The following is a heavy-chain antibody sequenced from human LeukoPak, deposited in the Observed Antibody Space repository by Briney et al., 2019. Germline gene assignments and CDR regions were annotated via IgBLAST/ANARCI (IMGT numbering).Heavy chain of an antibody. CDR2: IFGSGGSA. Sequence: GGSLRLSCAASGFTFNSYAMYWVHQAPEKGLEWVSGIFGSGGSAHYADSVKGRFTISRDNSKNTVYLQMDSLRVEDTAVYYCGKTTTGYSSGRYPGWPVDYWGQGTLVTVSS. CDR1: GFTFNSYA. J-gene: IGHJ4*02. V-gene: IGHV3-23*01. CDR3: GKTTTGYSSGRYPGWPVDY. D-gene: IGHD6-19*01.